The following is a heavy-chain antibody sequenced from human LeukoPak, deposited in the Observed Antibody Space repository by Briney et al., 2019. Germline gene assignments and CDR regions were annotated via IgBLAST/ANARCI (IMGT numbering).Heavy chain of an antibody. CDR1: GYTFTSYG. D-gene: IGHD3-10*01. CDR2: ISAYNGNT. Sequence: GASVKVSCKASGYTFTSYGISWVRQAPGQGLEWMGWISAYNGNTNYAQKLQGRVTMTTDTSTSTAYMELRSLRSDDTAVYYCARVTDYGSGSYYTPNHDYWGQGTLVTVSS. J-gene: IGHJ4*02. CDR3: ARVTDYGSGSYYTPNHDY. V-gene: IGHV1-18*01.